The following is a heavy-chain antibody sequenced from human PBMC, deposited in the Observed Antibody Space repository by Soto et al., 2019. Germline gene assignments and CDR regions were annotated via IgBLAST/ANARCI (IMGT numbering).Heavy chain of an antibody. Sequence: GGSLRLSCAASGFTFSSYAMSWVRQAPGKGLEWVSAISGSGGSTYYADSVKGRFTISRDNSKNTLYLQMNSLRAEDTAVYYCAKPWGSGEDYYYYYYMDVWGKGTTVTVSS. CDR2: ISGSGGST. J-gene: IGHJ6*03. V-gene: IGHV3-23*01. CDR3: AKPWGSGEDYYYYYYMDV. CDR1: GFTFSSYA. D-gene: IGHD3-10*01.